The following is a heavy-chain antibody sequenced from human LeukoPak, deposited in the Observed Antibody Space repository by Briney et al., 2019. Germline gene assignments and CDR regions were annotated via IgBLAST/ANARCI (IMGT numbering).Heavy chain of an antibody. CDR1: GFTFSSYA. CDR2: ISGSGGST. J-gene: IGHJ4*02. D-gene: IGHD3-10*01. V-gene: IGHV3-23*01. Sequence: GGSLRLSCAATGFTFSSYAMSWVRQAPGKGLEWVSAISGSGGSTYYADSVKGRFTISRDNSKNTLYLQMNSLRAEDTAVYYCAKDLGYYYGSGSYLDYWGQGTLVTVSS. CDR3: AKDLGYYYGSGSYLDY.